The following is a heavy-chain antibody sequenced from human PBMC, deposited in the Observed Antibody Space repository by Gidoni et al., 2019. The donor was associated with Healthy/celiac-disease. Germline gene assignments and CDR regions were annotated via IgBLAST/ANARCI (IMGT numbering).Heavy chain of an antibody. J-gene: IGHJ5*02. Sequence: QVQLVQTGAEVKKPGSSVKLSCKASGRTFSSYATSWVRQAPGQGLEWMGGIIPIFGTANYAQKFQGRVTITADESTSTAYMELSSLRSEDTAVYYCARRRTFGELKGPFDPWGQGTLVTVSS. CDR2: IIPIFGTA. V-gene: IGHV1-69*01. CDR3: ARRRTFGELKGPFDP. CDR1: GRTFSSYA. D-gene: IGHD3-10*01.